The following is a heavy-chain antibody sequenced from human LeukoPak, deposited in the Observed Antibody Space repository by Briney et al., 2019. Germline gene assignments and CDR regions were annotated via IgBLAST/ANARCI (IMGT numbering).Heavy chain of an antibody. Sequence: GGSLRLSCAASGLTFSASAINWVRQASGKGLEWVGRVRSKATEYAASVKGMFTISRDDSKNTAYLQMNSLTPEDTAVYYCTRTHTLTDVEHDYWGQGTLVTVSS. J-gene: IGHJ4*02. CDR2: VRSKAT. CDR1: GLTFSASA. V-gene: IGHV3-73*01. D-gene: IGHD1/OR15-1a*01. CDR3: TRTHTLTDVEHDY.